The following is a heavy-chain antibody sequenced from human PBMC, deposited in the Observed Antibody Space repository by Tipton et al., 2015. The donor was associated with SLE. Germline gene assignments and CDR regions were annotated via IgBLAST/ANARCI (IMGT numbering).Heavy chain of an antibody. CDR1: GDSINSYY. J-gene: IGHJ4*02. CDR2: IYDSGST. CDR3: ARAAPPRGGATTFDY. Sequence: TLSLTCTVSGDSINSYYWSWIRQPPGKGLEWIGYIYDSGSTNYNPPLKSRVTISVDTSKNQFSLKLSSVTAADTAVYYCARAAPPRGGATTFDYWGQGTLVTASS. V-gene: IGHV4-59*01. D-gene: IGHD1-26*01.